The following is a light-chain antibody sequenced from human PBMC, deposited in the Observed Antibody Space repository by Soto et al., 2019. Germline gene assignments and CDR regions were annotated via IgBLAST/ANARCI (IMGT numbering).Light chain of an antibody. J-gene: IGKJ2*01. CDR1: QSIRNW. CDR3: QQYDVYSYT. CDR2: KAS. V-gene: IGKV1-5*03. Sequence: DIQMPQSPSTVSASVRDRVTITCRARQSIRNWLAWYQQKPGEAPKLLIYKASTSGSGVPSRFSGRGSWSEFPLTFRRLQPADFASERCQQYDVYSYTFGQGTKLEIK.